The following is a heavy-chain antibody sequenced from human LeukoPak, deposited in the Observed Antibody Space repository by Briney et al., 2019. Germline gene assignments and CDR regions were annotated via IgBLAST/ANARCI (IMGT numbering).Heavy chain of an antibody. V-gene: IGHV4-4*07. CDR3: ARARSPNIAVAGACFDY. CDR2: IYTSGTT. CDR1: DVSISTYY. Sequence: SETLSLTCTVSDVSISTYYWNWIRQPAGKGLEWIGRIYTSGTTNYSPSLTSRITMSVGTSKNQFSLNLSSVTAADTAVYYCARARSPNIAVAGACFDYWGQGILVTVSS. D-gene: IGHD6-19*01. J-gene: IGHJ4*02.